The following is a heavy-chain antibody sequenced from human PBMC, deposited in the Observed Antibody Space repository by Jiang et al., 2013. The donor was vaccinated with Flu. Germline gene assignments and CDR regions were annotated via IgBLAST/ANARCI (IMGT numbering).Heavy chain of an antibody. CDR2: IYKNDIA. Sequence: PGLVKPSETLSLTCSVSGDSISTYYWNWIRQSPGKGLEWIGYIYKNDIASYNPSLKTRVAISVDSSKNQFSLKVNSVTAADTAVYYCARGGPGPHDTFDIWGQGTMVTVSS. CDR1: GDSISTYY. CDR3: ARGGPGPHDTFDI. J-gene: IGHJ3*02. V-gene: IGHV4-59*01. D-gene: IGHD3-10*01.